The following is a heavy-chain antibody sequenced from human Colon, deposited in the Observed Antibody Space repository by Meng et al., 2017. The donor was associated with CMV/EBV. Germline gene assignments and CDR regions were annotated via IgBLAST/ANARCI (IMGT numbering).Heavy chain of an antibody. CDR2: ISSDGGTV. J-gene: IGHJ5*02. CDR1: GSTFSSYE. V-gene: IGHV3-48*03. Sequence: GESLKISCAASGSTFSSYEMNWVRQAPGKGLEWVSYISSDGGTVPYADSVKGRFTISRDNTKNSVYLQMKSLRAEDTAVYYCARELGARSPHYNWFDPWGQGTLVTVSS. CDR3: ARELGARSPHYNWFDP. D-gene: IGHD1-26*01.